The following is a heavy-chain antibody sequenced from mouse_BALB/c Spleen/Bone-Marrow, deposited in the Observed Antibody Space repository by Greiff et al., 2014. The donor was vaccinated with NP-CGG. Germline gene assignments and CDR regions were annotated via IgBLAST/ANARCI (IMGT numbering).Heavy chain of an antibody. Sequence: LQQSGSELVRPGASVKLSCKASGYTFTSYWMHWVKQRPGQGLEWIGNIYPGSGSTNYDEKFKSKATLTVDTSSTTAYMQLSSLTSEASAVYYCTRRRGNYYYFDYWGQGTTLTVSS. CDR1: GYTFTSYW. V-gene: IGHV1S22*01. D-gene: IGHD2-1*01. CDR2: IYPGSGST. CDR3: TRRRGNYYYFDY. J-gene: IGHJ2*01.